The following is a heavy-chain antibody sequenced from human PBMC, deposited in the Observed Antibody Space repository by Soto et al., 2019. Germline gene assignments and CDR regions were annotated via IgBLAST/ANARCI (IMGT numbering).Heavy chain of an antibody. CDR1: GGSISSSSYY. J-gene: IGHJ4*02. D-gene: IGHD2-2*01. CDR3: ARRLRSSVHFDY. V-gene: IGHV4-39*01. CDR2: IYYSGST. Sequence: SETLSLTCTVSGGSISSSSYYWGWIRQPPGKGLEWMGSIYYSGSTYYNPSLKSRVTISVDTSKNQFSLKLSSVTAADTAVYYCARRLRSSVHFDYWGQGTLVTVSS.